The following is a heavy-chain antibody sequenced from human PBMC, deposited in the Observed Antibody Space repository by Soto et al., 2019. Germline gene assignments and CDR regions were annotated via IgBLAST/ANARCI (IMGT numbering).Heavy chain of an antibody. V-gene: IGHV3-23*01. D-gene: IGHD3-3*02. J-gene: IGHJ6*02. Sequence: PGGSLRLSCAASGFTFSSYAMSWVRQAPGKGLEWVSAISGSGGSTYYADSVKGRFTISRDNSKNTLYLQMNSLRAEDTAVYYCAKDPVDWSIFGVVMKDYYYYGMDVWGQGTTVTVSS. CDR1: GFTFSSYA. CDR3: AKDPVDWSIFGVVMKDYYYYGMDV. CDR2: ISGSGGST.